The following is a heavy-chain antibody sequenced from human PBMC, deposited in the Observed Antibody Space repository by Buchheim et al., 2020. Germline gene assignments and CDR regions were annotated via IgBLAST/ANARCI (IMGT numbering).Heavy chain of an antibody. V-gene: IGHV4-34*01. CDR1: GGSLSGYY. CDR2: INHSGST. D-gene: IGHD6-13*01. CDR3: ASYSSSWYYYYYGMDV. Sequence: QVQLQQWGAGLLKPSETLSLTCAVYGGSLSGYYWSWIRQPPGKGLEWIGEINHSGSTNYNPSLKSRVTISVDTSKNQFPLNLSSVTAADTAVYYCASYSSSWYYYYYGMDVWGQGTT. J-gene: IGHJ6*02.